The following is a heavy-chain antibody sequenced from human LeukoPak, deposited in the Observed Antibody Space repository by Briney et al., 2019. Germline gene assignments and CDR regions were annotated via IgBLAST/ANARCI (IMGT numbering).Heavy chain of an antibody. D-gene: IGHD4-17*01. J-gene: IGHJ4*02. CDR1: GASFSGSY. CDR3: ATIYGDFSDFDS. V-gene: IGHV4-34*01. Sequence: SETLSLTCAVYGASFSGSYWNWIRQPPGKGLEWIGEVTHDGRINHNPSLRGQVTISVDTSMNQFSLRLSSVTAADTAVYYCATIYGDFSDFDSWAQGTLVTVSS. CDR2: VTHDGRI.